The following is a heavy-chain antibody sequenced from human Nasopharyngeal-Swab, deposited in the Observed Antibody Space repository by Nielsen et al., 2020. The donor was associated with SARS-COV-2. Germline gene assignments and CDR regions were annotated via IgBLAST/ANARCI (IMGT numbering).Heavy chain of an antibody. CDR3: ARDAGEDYGGNGNAEYFQH. CDR1: GYTFTSYY. CDR2: INPSSGST. V-gene: IGHV1-46*01. D-gene: IGHD4-23*01. J-gene: IGHJ1*01. Sequence: ASVKVSCKASGYTFTSYYMNWVRQAPGQGLEWMGIINPSSGSTSYAQKFQGRVTMTRDTSTSTVYLELSSLRSEDTAVYYCARDAGEDYGGNGNAEYFQHWGQGTLVTVSS.